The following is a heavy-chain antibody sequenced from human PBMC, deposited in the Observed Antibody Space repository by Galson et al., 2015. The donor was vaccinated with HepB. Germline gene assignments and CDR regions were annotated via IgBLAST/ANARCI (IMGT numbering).Heavy chain of an antibody. D-gene: IGHD6-19*01. J-gene: IGHJ4*02. CDR1: GFTFSSYS. CDR3: AREISGWYPAGGF. V-gene: IGHV3-21*01. CDR2: ISRSSSYI. Sequence: SLRLSCAASGFTFSSYSMNWVRQAPGKGLEWVSSISRSSSYIYYADSVKGRFTISRDNAKNSLYLQMNSLRAEDTAVYYCAREISGWYPAGGFWGQGTLVTGSS.